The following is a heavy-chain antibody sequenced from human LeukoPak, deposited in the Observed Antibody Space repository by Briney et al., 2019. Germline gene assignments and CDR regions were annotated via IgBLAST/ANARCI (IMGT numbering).Heavy chain of an antibody. CDR2: INPNSGGT. D-gene: IGHD6-13*01. Sequence: ASVKVSCKASGYTFTGYYMHWVRQAPGQGLEWMGWINPNSGGTNYAQKFQGRVTMTRDMSINTVYMDLKSLTSDDTAMYYCARAIYSSAWRRDYYYMDVWGQGTTVTVSS. CDR3: ARAIYSSAWRRDYYYMDV. V-gene: IGHV1-2*02. CDR1: GYTFTGYY. J-gene: IGHJ6*03.